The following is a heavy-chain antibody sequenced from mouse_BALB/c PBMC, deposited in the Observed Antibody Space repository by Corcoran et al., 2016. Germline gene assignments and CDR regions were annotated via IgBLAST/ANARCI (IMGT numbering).Heavy chain of an antibody. Sequence: QIQLVQSGPELKKPGETVKISCKASGYTFTNYGMNWVKQAPGKGLKWMGWINTYTGEPTYADDFKGRFAFSLETSASTAYLQINNLKNEDMATYFCARRANWDSVDYWGQGTTLTVSS. D-gene: IGHD4-1*01. CDR2: INTYTGEP. CDR1: GYTFTNYG. CDR3: ARRANWDSVDY. V-gene: IGHV9-1*02. J-gene: IGHJ2*01.